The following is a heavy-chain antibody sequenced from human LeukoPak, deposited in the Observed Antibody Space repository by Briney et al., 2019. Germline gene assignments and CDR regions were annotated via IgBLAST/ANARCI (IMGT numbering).Heavy chain of an antibody. CDR2: ISSNGGST. CDR3: AKDSTPLAHYDFWSGYYSDV. J-gene: IGHJ6*04. V-gene: IGHV3-64*01. D-gene: IGHD3-3*01. Sequence: PGGSLRLSCAASGFTFSSYAMHWVRQAPGKGLEYVSAISSNGGSTYYANSVKGRFTISRDNPKNTLYLQMNSLRAEDTAVYYCAKDSTPLAHYDFWSGYYSDVWGKGTTVTVSS. CDR1: GFTFSSYA.